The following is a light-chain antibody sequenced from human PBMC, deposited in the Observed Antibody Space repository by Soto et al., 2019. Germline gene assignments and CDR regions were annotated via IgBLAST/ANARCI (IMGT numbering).Light chain of an antibody. CDR1: QGISIW. Sequence: IQMTQSPSSVSSAVGARITISCRASQGISIWTACYQQKPGNAPKLLIDAASSVQSGVPSRFSGSGSGTHFTLTISSLQPEDVATYYCQQANTFPLTFGQGTRLEIK. V-gene: IGKV1D-12*01. CDR2: AAS. J-gene: IGKJ5*01. CDR3: QQANTFPLT.